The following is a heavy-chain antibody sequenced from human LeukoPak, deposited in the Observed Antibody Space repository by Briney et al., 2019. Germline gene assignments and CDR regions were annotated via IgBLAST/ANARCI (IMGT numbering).Heavy chain of an antibody. D-gene: IGHD6-13*01. Sequence: PSETLPLTCAVYGGSFSGYYWSWIRQPPGKGLEWIGEINHSGSTNYNPSLKSRVTISVDTSKNQFSLKLSSVTAADTAVYYCARSDSSSWYQHWGQGTLVTVSS. CDR3: ARSDSSSWYQH. CDR2: INHSGST. V-gene: IGHV4-34*01. J-gene: IGHJ1*01. CDR1: GGSFSGYY.